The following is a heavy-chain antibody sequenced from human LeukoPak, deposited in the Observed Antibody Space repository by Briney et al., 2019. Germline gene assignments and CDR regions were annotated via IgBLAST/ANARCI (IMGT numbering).Heavy chain of an antibody. J-gene: IGHJ4*02. Sequence: PGRSLRLSCAASGFTFSTYAVHWVRQAPGKGLEWVAVISSDGSNKYYADSVKGRFTISRDNSKNTLYLQMNSLRSEDTAVYYCASLSSSDYWGQGTLVTVSS. CDR3: ASLSSSDY. CDR1: GFTFSTYA. CDR2: ISSDGSNK. V-gene: IGHV3-30-3*01.